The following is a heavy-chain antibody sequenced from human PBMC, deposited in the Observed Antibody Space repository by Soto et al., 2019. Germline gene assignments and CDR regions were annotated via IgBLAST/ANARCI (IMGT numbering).Heavy chain of an antibody. V-gene: IGHV3-33*01. CDR1: GFTFSSYG. CDR2: IWYDGSNK. Sequence: LRLSCAASGFTFSSYGMHWVRQAPGKGLEWVAVIWYDGSNKYYADSVKGRFTISRDNSKNTLYLQMNSLRAEDTAVYYCARDVVGATSIMDVWGQGTTVTVSS. CDR3: ARDVVGATSIMDV. D-gene: IGHD1-26*01. J-gene: IGHJ6*02.